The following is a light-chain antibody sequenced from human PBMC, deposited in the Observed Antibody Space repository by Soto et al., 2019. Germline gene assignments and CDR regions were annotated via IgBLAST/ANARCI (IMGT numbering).Light chain of an antibody. J-gene: IGLJ2*01. CDR3: QTWGSGILV. Sequence: QLVLTQSPSASASLGASVNLTCTLTSGHSTYAIAWHQQRPGKGPRYLMKVNNDGSHNKGDGIPDRFSGSSSGAERYLTISSLQSDDEADYTCQTWGSGILVFGGGTQLTVL. V-gene: IGLV4-69*01. CDR2: VNNDGSH. CDR1: SGHSTYA.